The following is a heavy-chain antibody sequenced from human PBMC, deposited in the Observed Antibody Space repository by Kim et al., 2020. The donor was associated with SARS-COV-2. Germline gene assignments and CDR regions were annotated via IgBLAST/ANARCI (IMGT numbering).Heavy chain of an antibody. Sequence: GGSLRLSCTASGFTFSSYSMNWVRQAPGKGLEWVSSISSSSSYIYYADSVKGRFTISRDNAKNSLYLQMNSLRAEDTAVYYCARASQYYYGSGSYYGYYYGMDVWGQGTTVTVSS. J-gene: IGHJ6*02. CDR3: ARASQYYYGSGSYYGYYYGMDV. D-gene: IGHD3-10*01. V-gene: IGHV3-21*01. CDR2: ISSSSSYI. CDR1: GFTFSSYS.